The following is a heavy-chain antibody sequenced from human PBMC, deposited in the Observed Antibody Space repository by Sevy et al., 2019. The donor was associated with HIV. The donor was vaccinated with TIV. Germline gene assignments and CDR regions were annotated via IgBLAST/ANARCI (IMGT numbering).Heavy chain of an antibody. J-gene: IGHJ4*02. CDR2: IKQEGSEK. CDR3: ARGIFGSGSRLGLGY. Sequence: GGSLRLSCVASGFTFSNNWMTWVRQAPGKGLQWVANIKQEGSEKYFVDSVKGRFTISGDNAKNSLYLQMSSLRVEDTAVYYCARGIFGSGSRLGLGYWGQGTLVTVSS. V-gene: IGHV3-7*01. D-gene: IGHD3-10*01. CDR1: GFTFSNNW.